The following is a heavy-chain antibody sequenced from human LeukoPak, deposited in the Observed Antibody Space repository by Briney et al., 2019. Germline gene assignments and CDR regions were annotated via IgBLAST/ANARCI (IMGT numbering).Heavy chain of an antibody. CDR2: IYNSGSNV. CDR1: GFTFSDYY. V-gene: IGHV3-11*01. D-gene: IGHD2-21*01. J-gene: IGHJ3*02. CDR3: ARRVVVSTSHAFDI. Sequence: PGGSLRLSCAASGFTFSDYYMSWIRQAPGKGLEWVSYIYNSGSNVYYADSVKGRFTISRDNAKNSLYLQMTSLRAEDTAVYYCARRVVVSTSHAFDIWGQGTMVTVSS.